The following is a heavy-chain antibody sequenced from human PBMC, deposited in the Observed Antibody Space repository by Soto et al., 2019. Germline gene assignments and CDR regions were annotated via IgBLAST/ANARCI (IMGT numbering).Heavy chain of an antibody. CDR1: GGTFSSYA. CDR3: VGGSGSYPYYYYGMDV. Sequence: QLQLVQSGAEVKKPGSSVKVSCKSSGGTFSSYAVSWVRQAPRQRLEWMGGIIPIFGTANYAQKFQGRVTITADESTSTAYMELSSLRSEDTAVYNCVGGSGSYPYYYYGMDVWGQGTTVTVSS. V-gene: IGHV1-69*01. J-gene: IGHJ6*02. CDR2: IIPIFGTA. D-gene: IGHD3-10*01.